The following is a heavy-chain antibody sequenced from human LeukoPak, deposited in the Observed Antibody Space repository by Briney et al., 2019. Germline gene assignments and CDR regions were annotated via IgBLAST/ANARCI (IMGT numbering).Heavy chain of an antibody. CDR3: AIVATMTGRWFDP. Sequence: SETLSLTCAVSGGSISSSNWWSWVRQPPGKGLEWIGDIYHSGSTNYNPSLKSRVTISVDTSKNQFSLKLSSVTAADTAVYYCAIVATMTGRWFDPWGQGTLVTVSS. CDR2: IYHSGST. V-gene: IGHV4-4*02. CDR1: GGSISSSNW. D-gene: IGHD5-12*01. J-gene: IGHJ5*02.